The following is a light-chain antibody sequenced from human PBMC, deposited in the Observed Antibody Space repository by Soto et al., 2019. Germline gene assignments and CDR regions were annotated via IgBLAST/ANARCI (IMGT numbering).Light chain of an antibody. CDR3: QEYNSYTWT. V-gene: IGKV1-5*01. CDR1: QSIRNW. CDR2: DAS. Sequence: DIQMTQSPSTLSASVGDRVTITCRASQSIRNWLAWYQQKPGKVPKLLIHDASSLASGVPSRFSGSGSGTEFTLTISSLQPDDFASFYCQEYNSYTWTFGQGTKV. J-gene: IGKJ1*01.